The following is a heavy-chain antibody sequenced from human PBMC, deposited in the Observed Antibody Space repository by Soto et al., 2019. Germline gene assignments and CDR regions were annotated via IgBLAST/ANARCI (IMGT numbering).Heavy chain of an antibody. CDR1: GFTFSSCA. CDR3: AKGTCGGGDCYWADY. Sequence: EVQVLESGGGLVQPGGSLRLSCAASGFTFSSCAMSWVRQAPGKGLEWVSGISASGAGTFYSDSVKGRFTISRDNSKNTLYLQMNSLRAEDTAVYYCAKGTCGGGDCYWADYWGQGTLVTVSS. V-gene: IGHV3-23*01. D-gene: IGHD2-21*02. CDR2: ISASGAGT. J-gene: IGHJ4*02.